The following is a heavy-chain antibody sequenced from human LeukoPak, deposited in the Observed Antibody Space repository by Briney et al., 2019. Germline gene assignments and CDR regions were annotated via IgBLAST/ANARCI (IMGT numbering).Heavy chain of an antibody. J-gene: IGHJ4*02. D-gene: IGHD3-16*01. CDR1: GDFVNSGNYY. Sequence: PSETQSLTCTVSGDFVNSGNYYWSSIRQPPGKVLEWIGYVYYSGGTNYNPSLKSRVTISADTSKNQFSLKLSSVTAADTAVYYCARRSVGGGERFDYWGQGILVTVSS. V-gene: IGHV4-61*01. CDR2: VYYSGGT. CDR3: ARRSVGGGERFDY.